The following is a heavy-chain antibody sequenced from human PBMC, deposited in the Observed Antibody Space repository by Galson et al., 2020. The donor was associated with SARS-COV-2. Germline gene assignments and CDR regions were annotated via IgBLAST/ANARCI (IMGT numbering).Heavy chain of an antibody. Sequence: SETLSLTCTVSGDSVSSNSYYYWGWIRQPPGKGLEWIGNVYYTGRNYYNPPLKSRVTISLDTSKNQFSVKLTSVTAADTAVYYCARLITRVRGPYGAFDIWGQGTLVTVSS. CDR3: ARLITRVRGPYGAFDI. CDR1: GDSVSSNSYYY. V-gene: IGHV4-39*01. CDR2: VYYTGRN. D-gene: IGHD3-10*01. J-gene: IGHJ3*02.